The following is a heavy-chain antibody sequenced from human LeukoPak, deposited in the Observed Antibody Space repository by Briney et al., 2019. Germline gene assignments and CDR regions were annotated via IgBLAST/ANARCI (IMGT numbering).Heavy chain of an antibody. CDR1: GYTFTNYG. CDR2: ISGYNGNT. Sequence: ASVKVSCKASGYTFTNYGINWVRQAPGQGLEWMGWISGYNGNTNYAQKLQGRVIMTTDTSTSTAYMELRSLRADDTAMYYCARVAPNRRYCSGGSCLSYFDYWGQGTLVTVSS. CDR3: ARVAPNRRYCSGGSCLSYFDY. J-gene: IGHJ4*02. D-gene: IGHD2-15*01. V-gene: IGHV1-18*01.